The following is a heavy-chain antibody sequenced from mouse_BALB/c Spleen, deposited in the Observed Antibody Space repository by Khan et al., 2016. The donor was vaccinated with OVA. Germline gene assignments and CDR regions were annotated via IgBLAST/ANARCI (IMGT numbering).Heavy chain of an antibody. CDR3: SRRGLRWDFDY. CDR2: INPSTGYT. J-gene: IGHJ2*01. Sequence: VQLQESGAELAKPGASVKMSCKASGYTFINYWILWVKQRPGKGLEWIGYINPSTGYTEYNQNFKEKATLTADKYSSTAYMQLSSLTAEDSAVYYCSRRGLRWDFDYWGQGTTLTVSS. D-gene: IGHD1-1*01. V-gene: IGHV1-7*01. CDR1: GYTFINYW.